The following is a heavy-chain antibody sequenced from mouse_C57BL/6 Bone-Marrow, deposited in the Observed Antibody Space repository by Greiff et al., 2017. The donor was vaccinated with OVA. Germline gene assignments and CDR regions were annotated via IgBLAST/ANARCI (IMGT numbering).Heavy chain of an antibody. CDR1: GYTFTDHT. CDR3: ARRDCDGSSPWYFDV. Sequence: QVQLQQSDAELVKPGASVKISCKVSGYTFTDHTIHWMKQRPEQGLEWIGYIYPRDGSTKYNEKFKGKATLTADKSSSTAYMQLNSLTSEDSAVYVCARRDCDGSSPWYFDVWGTGTTVTVSS. CDR2: IYPRDGST. D-gene: IGHD1-1*01. V-gene: IGHV1-78*01. J-gene: IGHJ1*03.